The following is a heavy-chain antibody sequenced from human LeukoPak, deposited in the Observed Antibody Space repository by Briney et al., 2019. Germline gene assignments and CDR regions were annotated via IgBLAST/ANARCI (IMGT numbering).Heavy chain of an antibody. Sequence: GSLRLSCAASGFTFSNYWMSWVRQPPGKGLEWIGEIYHSGSTNYNPSLKSRVTISVDKSKNQFSLKLSSVTAADTAVYYCARDGSYDFWSGYYTPRPVYFDYWGQGTLVTVSS. J-gene: IGHJ4*02. CDR2: IYHSGST. CDR1: GFTFSNYW. D-gene: IGHD3-3*01. CDR3: ARDGSYDFWSGYYTPRPVYFDY. V-gene: IGHV4-4*02.